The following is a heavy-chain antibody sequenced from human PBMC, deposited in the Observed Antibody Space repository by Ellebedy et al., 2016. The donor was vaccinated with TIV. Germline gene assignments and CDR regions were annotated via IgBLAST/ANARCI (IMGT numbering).Heavy chain of an antibody. V-gene: IGHV5-51*01. J-gene: IGHJ4*02. CDR2: IYPDDSDT. Sequence: GESLKISXKGSGYRFTSYWIGWVRQMPGKGLEWMAIIYPDDSDTRYSPSFQGQVTISVDKSINTAYLQWSSLKASDAAMYYCATFTHYNEDYWGQGTLVTVSS. D-gene: IGHD3-22*01. CDR3: ATFTHYNEDY. CDR1: GYRFTSYW.